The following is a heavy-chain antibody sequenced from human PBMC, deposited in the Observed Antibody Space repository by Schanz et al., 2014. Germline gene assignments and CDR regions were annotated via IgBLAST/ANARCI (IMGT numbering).Heavy chain of an antibody. CDR3: ARAPTAYCSDTSCLGTPFDY. D-gene: IGHD2-2*01. J-gene: IGHJ4*02. V-gene: IGHV1-46*03. CDR2: VNPSVRGT. CDR1: GGTFSSFG. Sequence: VQLEQSGAEVKKPGSSVKVSCKASGGTFSSFGINWVRQAPGQGLEWMGIVNPSVRGTHFAREFQGRVTVTSDTSTSTVYMELSSLRSEDTAVYYCARAPTAYCSDTSCLGTPFDYWGQGTLVTVSS.